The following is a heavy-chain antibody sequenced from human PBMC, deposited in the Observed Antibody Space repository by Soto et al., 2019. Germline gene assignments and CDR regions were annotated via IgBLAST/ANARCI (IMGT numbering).Heavy chain of an antibody. D-gene: IGHD2-8*02. CDR1: GFTLSDNG. V-gene: IGHV3-23*01. J-gene: IGHJ4*02. Sequence: EVPMLESGGGLVQPGGSLRLSCVVSGFTLSDNGVTWVRQAPGKGLEWVSSITGGGERTYSADSVKGRFTISRDISKNTLYLQMNSLRAEDTAVYYCASRPGPSPHYFDYWGQGTLVTVSS. CDR3: ASRPGPSPHYFDY. CDR2: ITGGGERT.